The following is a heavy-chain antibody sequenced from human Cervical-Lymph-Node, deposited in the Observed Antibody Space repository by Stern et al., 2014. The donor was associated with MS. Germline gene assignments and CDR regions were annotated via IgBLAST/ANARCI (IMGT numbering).Heavy chain of an antibody. V-gene: IGHV1-8*01. CDR2: MNPNSGNT. D-gene: IGHD3-3*01. CDR3: ARFSFGVVKPYYYGMDV. CDR1: GYTFTNYD. Sequence: QLVQSGAEVKKPGASVKVSCTASGYTFTNYDINWVRQATGQGLEWMGWMNPNSGNTGYAQKFQGRVTMTRNTSISTAYMELSSLRSEDTAVYYCARFSFGVVKPYYYGMDVWGQGTTVTVSS. J-gene: IGHJ6*02.